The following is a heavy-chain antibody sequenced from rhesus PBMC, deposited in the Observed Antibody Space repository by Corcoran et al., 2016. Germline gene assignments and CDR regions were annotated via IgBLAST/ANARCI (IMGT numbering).Heavy chain of an antibody. CDR3: AKDGGSWNNPEYFEF. J-gene: IGHJ1*01. D-gene: IGHD1-20*01. Sequence: EVQLVESGGGLAKPGGSLRLSCAASGFTFSSYWMNWVRQAPGKGLEWVSAINSGGGSTYYADSVKGRFNISRDNSKNTLSLQMNSLRAEDTAVYYCAKDGGSWNNPEYFEFWGQGALVTVSS. V-gene: IGHV3S25*01. CDR2: INSGGGST. CDR1: GFTFSSYW.